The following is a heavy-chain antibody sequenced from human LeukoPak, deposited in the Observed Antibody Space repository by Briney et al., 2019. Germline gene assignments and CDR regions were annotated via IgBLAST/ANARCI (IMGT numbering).Heavy chain of an antibody. D-gene: IGHD6-13*01. V-gene: IGHV1-2*02. Sequence: ASVKVSCKASGYTFTAHYLHWVRQAPGQGLEWMAWINHNSGGTKYAEKFQGRVTMTRDTSISAAYMELSRLRSDDTAVYYCARDLGRGSSPPTYWGQGTLVTVSS. CDR2: INHNSGGT. CDR1: GYTFTAHY. CDR3: ARDLGRGSSPPTY. J-gene: IGHJ4*02.